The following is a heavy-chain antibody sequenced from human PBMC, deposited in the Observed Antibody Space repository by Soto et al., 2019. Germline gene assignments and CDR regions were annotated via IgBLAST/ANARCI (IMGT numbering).Heavy chain of an antibody. V-gene: IGHV1-46*03. D-gene: IGHD3-22*01. CDR2: INPSGGST. CDR1: GYTFTSYY. CDR3: ARGITMIVVDY. Sequence: ASVKVSCKAPGYTFTSYYMHWVRQAPGQGLEWMGIINPSGGSTTYTQKFQGRVTMTRDTSTSTVYMELSSLRSEDTAVYYCARGITMIVVDYWGQGTLVTVSS. J-gene: IGHJ4*02.